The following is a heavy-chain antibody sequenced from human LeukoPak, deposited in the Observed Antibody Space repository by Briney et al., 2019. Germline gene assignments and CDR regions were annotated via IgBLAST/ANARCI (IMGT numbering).Heavy chain of an antibody. D-gene: IGHD3-3*01. Sequence: GRSLRLSCTASGFTFGDYAMSWVRQAPGKGLERVGFIRSKAYGGTTEYAASVKGRFTISRDDSKSIAYLQMNSLKTEDTAVYYCTRDRYPDYDFWSGLSSYYYYYMDVWGKGTTVTVSS. CDR2: IRSKAYGGTT. CDR3: TRDRYPDYDFWSGLSSYYYYYMDV. V-gene: IGHV3-49*04. J-gene: IGHJ6*03. CDR1: GFTFGDYA.